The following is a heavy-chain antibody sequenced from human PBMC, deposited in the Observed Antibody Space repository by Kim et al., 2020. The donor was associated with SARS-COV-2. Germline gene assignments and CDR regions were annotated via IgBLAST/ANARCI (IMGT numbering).Heavy chain of an antibody. CDR3: AKVAWDPYYFDS. CDR2: ISSSSNVI. D-gene: IGHD1-26*01. CDR1: GFTFSSYS. Sequence: GGSLRLSCAASGFTFSSYSMNWVRQAPGKGLEWVSCISSSSNVINYADSVKGRVTISRDNAKNSLYLQMKSLRDEDTAVYYCAKVAWDPYYFDSWGQGTLVTVSS. V-gene: IGHV3-48*02. J-gene: IGHJ4*02.